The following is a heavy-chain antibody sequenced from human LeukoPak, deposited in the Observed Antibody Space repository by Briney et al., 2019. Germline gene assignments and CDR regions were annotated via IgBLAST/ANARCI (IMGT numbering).Heavy chain of an antibody. CDR2: ISYDGSNK. J-gene: IGHJ4*02. CDR1: GFTFSSYA. Sequence: GGSLRLSCAASGFTFSSYAMHWVRQAPGKGLEWVAVISYDGSNKYYADSVKGRFTISRDNSKNTLYLQMNSLRAEDTAVYFCARDLPVVGAPGFDYWGQGTLVTVSS. CDR3: ARDLPVVGAPGFDY. D-gene: IGHD1-26*01. V-gene: IGHV3-30-3*01.